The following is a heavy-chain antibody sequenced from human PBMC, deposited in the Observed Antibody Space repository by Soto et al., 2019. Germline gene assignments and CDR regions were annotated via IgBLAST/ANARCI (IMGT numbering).Heavy chain of an antibody. CDR2: INAGNGDT. V-gene: IGHV1-3*01. CDR1: GYTFTSYS. J-gene: IGHJ6*02. D-gene: IGHD1-26*01. CDR3: ARSGGAKGNYYYYDMDV. Sequence: QVQLVQSGAEGKKPGASVKVSCKASGYTFTSYSMHWVRQAPGQRLECMGWINAGNGDTKYSQKFQDRVTITRDTSASTAYMEVSSLRSEDTAVYYCARSGGAKGNYYYYDMDVWGQGTTVTVSS.